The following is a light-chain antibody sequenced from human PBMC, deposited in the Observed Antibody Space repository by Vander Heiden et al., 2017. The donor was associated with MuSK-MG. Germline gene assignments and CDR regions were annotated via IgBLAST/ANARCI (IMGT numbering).Light chain of an antibody. CDR2: QDS. CDR3: QAWDSSPHVV. Sequence: SYELTQPPSVSVSPGPTASITCSGDKLGDKYACWYQQKPGQSPVLVIYQDSKRPSGIPERFSGSNSGNTATLTISGTQAMDEADYYCQAWDSSPHVVFGGGTKLTVL. J-gene: IGLJ2*01. CDR1: KLGDKY. V-gene: IGLV3-1*01.